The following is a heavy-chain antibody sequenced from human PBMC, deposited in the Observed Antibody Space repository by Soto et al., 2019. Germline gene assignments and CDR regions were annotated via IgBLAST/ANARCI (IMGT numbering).Heavy chain of an antibody. Sequence: QLQLQESGPGLVKPSETLSLTCTVSGDSVTISDYDWGWIRKPPGKGLEWIGSIHSSGSTYYNPSLKSRVTISGDTSKKQFSLELTSVTAADAAVYYCAAHDSGGYYAEYWGQGTLVTVSA. V-gene: IGHV4-39*01. CDR3: AAHDSGGYYAEY. CDR1: GDSVTISDYD. D-gene: IGHD3-22*01. CDR2: IHSSGST. J-gene: IGHJ4*02.